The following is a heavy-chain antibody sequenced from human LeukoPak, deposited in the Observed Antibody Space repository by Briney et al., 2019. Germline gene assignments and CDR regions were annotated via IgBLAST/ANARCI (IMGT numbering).Heavy chain of an antibody. D-gene: IGHD4-17*01. CDR1: GGTFSSYA. Sequence: ASVKVSCKASGGTFSSYAISWVRQAPGQGLEWMGRIIPILGIANYAQKFQGRVTITADKSTSTAYMELSSLRSGDTAVYYCARTDYGDYGYYFDYWGQGTLVTVSS. V-gene: IGHV1-69*04. CDR2: IIPILGIA. CDR3: ARTDYGDYGYYFDY. J-gene: IGHJ4*02.